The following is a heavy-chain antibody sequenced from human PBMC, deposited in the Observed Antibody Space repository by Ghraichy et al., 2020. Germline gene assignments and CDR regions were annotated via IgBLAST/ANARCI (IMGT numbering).Heavy chain of an antibody. CDR1: GGSFSGYY. Sequence: SQTLSLTCAVYGGSFSGYYWSWIRQPPGKGLEWIGEINHSGSTNYNPSLKSRVTISVDTSKNQFSLKLSSVTAADTAVYYCARGWVDYDFWSGYHRWGQGTLVTVSS. V-gene: IGHV4-34*01. CDR2: INHSGST. CDR3: ARGWVDYDFWSGYHR. J-gene: IGHJ4*02. D-gene: IGHD3-3*01.